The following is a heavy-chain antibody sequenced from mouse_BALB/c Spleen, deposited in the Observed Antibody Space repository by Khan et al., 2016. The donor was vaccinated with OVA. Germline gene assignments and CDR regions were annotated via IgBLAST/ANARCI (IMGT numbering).Heavy chain of an antibody. D-gene: IGHD1-1*01. CDR1: GYAFSSYW. J-gene: IGHJ2*01. CDR2: IYPGDGDT. V-gene: IGHV1-80*01. CDR3: AKGTTVVAEY. Sequence: QVQLQQSGAELVRPGSSVKISCKASGYAFSSYWMNWVKQRTGQGLEWIGQIYPGDGDTNYNGKFKGKATLTADKSSSTAYMQLSSLTSGDSAVYFCAKGTTVVAEYWGQGTTLTVSS.